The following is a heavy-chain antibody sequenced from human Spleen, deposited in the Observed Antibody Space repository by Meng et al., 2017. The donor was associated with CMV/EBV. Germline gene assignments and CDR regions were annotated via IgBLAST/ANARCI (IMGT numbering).Heavy chain of an antibody. CDR3: ARDHEQQLGLDS. D-gene: IGHD1-1*01. V-gene: IGHV4-31*03. CDR1: GGSISSGGYY. Sequence: CTVSGGSISSGGYYWTWVRQHPRKGLEWIGYIYHTGSTYYNPSLKSRLTMSVDTSKNHFSLKLKFMTVADTAVYYCARDHEQQLGLDSWGQGTPVTVSS. J-gene: IGHJ4*02. CDR2: IYHTGST.